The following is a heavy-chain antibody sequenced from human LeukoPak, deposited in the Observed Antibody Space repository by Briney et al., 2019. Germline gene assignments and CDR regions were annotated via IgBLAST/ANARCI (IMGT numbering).Heavy chain of an antibody. CDR1: GFTFSRYG. D-gene: IGHD6-13*01. CDR2: IRYDGSNK. V-gene: IGHV3-30*02. J-gene: IGHJ3*02. CDR3: AKLGGYSSSWTDDAFDI. Sequence: GGSLRLSCAASGFTFSRYGMHWVRQAPGKGLEWVAFIRYDGSNKYYADSVKGRFTISRDNSKNTLYLQMNSLRAEDTAVYYCAKLGGYSSSWTDDAFDIWGQGTMVTVSS.